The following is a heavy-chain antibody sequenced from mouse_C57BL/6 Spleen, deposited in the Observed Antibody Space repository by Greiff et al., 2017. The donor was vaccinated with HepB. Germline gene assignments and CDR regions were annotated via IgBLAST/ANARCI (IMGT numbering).Heavy chain of an antibody. CDR2: INPNNGGT. J-gene: IGHJ4*01. Sequence: EVQLQQSGPELVKPGASVKIPCKASGYTFTDYNMDWVKQSHGKSLEWIGDINPNNGGTIYNQKFKGKATLTVDKSSSTAYMELRSLTSEDTAVYYCARSGNLLLRYGAMDYWGQGTSVTVSS. V-gene: IGHV1-18*01. CDR1: GYTFTDYN. CDR3: ARSGNLLLRYGAMDY. D-gene: IGHD1-1*01.